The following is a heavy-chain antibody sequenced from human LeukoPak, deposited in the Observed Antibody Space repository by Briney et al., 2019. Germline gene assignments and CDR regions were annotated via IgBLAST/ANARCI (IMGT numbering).Heavy chain of an antibody. Sequence: PGGSLRLSCAASGFTSDDYGMSWVRQAPGKGLEWVSGINWNGGSTGYADSVKGRFTISRDNAKNSLYLQMNSLGAEDTALYYCAKVIREYYYYGMDVWGQGTTVTVSS. CDR2: INWNGGST. CDR3: AKVIREYYYYGMDV. J-gene: IGHJ6*02. D-gene: IGHD2-21*01. V-gene: IGHV3-20*04. CDR1: GFTSDDYG.